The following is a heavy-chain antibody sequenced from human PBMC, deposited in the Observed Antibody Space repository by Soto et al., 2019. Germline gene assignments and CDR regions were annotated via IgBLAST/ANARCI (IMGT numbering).Heavy chain of an antibody. V-gene: IGHV5-51*01. CDR2: IYPGDSDT. Sequence: GKSLKISCKGSGYSFTIYWIGWVRQMPGKGLEWMGIIYPGDSDTRYSPSFQGQVTISADKSISTAYLQWSSLKASDTAMYYCARYGXPYYGSGSPYYYYGMDVWGQGTTVTVSS. J-gene: IGHJ6*02. CDR3: ARYGXPYYGSGSPYYYYGMDV. CDR1: GYSFTIYW. D-gene: IGHD3-10*01.